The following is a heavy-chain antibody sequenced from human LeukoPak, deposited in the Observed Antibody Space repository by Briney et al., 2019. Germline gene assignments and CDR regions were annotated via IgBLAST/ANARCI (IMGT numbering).Heavy chain of an antibody. D-gene: IGHD3-10*01. V-gene: IGHV3-53*01. CDR3: ASGSGSYRTPYYYMDV. CDR2: IYSGGST. Sequence: PGGSLRLSCAASGFTDSRNYMSWVRQAPGKGLEWVSVIYSGGSTYYADSGKGRFTISRDNSKNTRYLQMNSLRAEDTAVYYCASGSGSYRTPYYYMDVWGTGTTVTVSS. CDR1: GFTDSRNY. J-gene: IGHJ6*03.